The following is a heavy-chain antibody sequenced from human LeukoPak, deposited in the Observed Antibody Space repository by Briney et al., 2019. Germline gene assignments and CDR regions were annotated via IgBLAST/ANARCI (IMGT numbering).Heavy chain of an antibody. J-gene: IGHJ3*02. CDR3: ARPARAWSNDAFDI. CDR1: GGSISSYY. CDR2: IYYSGST. Sequence: SETLSLTCTVFGGSISSYYWSWIRQPPGKGLEWIGYIYYSGSTNYNPSLKSRVTISVDTSKNQFSLKLSSVTAADTAVYYCARPARAWSNDAFDIWGQGTMVTVSS. D-gene: IGHD2-15*01. V-gene: IGHV4-59*08.